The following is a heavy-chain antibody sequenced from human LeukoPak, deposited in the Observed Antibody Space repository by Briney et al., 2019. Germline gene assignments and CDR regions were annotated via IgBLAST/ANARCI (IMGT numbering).Heavy chain of an antibody. J-gene: IGHJ4*02. CDR3: ARDSTPLDYDILTGYQKYYFDY. CDR2: IIPIFGTA. CDR1: GGTFSSYA. D-gene: IGHD3-9*01. V-gene: IGHV1-69*05. Sequence: SVKVSCKASGGTFSSYAISWVRQASGQGLEWMGRIIPIFGTANYAQKFQGRVTITTDESTSTAYMELSSLRSEDTAVYYCARDSTPLDYDILTGYQKYYFDYWGQGTLVTVSS.